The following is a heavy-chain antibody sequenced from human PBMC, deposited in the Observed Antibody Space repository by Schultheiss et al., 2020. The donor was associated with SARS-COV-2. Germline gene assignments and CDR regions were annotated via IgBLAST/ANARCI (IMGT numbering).Heavy chain of an antibody. J-gene: IGHJ4*02. CDR3: ARDRLQFGRYFDY. V-gene: IGHV3-7*01. CDR1: GFTFSSYW. D-gene: IGHD5-24*01. Sequence: GGSLRLSCAASGFTFSSYWMHWVRQAPGKGLEWVANIKQDGSEKYYVDSVKGRFTISRDNSKNTLYLQMNSLRAEDTAVYYCARDRLQFGRYFDYWGQGTLVTVSS. CDR2: IKQDGSEK.